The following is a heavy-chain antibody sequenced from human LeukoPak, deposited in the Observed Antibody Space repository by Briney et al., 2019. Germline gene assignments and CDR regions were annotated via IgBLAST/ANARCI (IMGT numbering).Heavy chain of an antibody. V-gene: IGHV4-59*01. CDR3: ARGDCSGGSCYEGRYYFDY. J-gene: IGHJ4*02. D-gene: IGHD2-15*01. CDR1: GGSISTYY. CDR2: VSYTGST. Sequence: SETLSLTCAVSGGSISTYYWSWVRQPPGKGLEWIGYVSYTGSTDYNPSLKNRVAISVDTSKNQFSLKLNSVTAADTAMYYCARGDCSGGSCYEGRYYFDYWGQGTLVTVSS.